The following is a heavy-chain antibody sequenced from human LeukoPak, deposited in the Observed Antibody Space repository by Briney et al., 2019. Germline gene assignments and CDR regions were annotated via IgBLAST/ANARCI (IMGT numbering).Heavy chain of an antibody. Sequence: ASVKVSCKAYNYTFTTYGVSWVRQAPGQGLEGMGWSSEYNGNTEYARKFQGRVTMTTDPPTNIAYMDLRSLRDDDTAVYYCARVVRPGRGSRLLSFPYYYYYMDVWGKGTTVTVSS. V-gene: IGHV1-18*04. CDR1: NYTFTTYG. CDR2: SSEYNGNT. D-gene: IGHD2/OR15-2a*01. J-gene: IGHJ6*03. CDR3: ARVVRPGRGSRLLSFPYYYYYMDV.